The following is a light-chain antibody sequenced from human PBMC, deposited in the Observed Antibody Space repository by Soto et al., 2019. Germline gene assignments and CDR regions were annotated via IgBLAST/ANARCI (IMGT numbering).Light chain of an antibody. CDR2: DNT. CDR3: QSFDKYLSAVV. Sequence: QSVLTQPPSVSGAPGERVTISCTGSSSDIGAGYRVRWYQQVPGTAPKLLIYDNTNRPSGVSVRFSGSKSGTSASLAISGLQAEDEADYYCQSFDKYLSAVVFGGGTKATVL. V-gene: IGLV1-40*01. J-gene: IGLJ2*01. CDR1: SSDIGAGYR.